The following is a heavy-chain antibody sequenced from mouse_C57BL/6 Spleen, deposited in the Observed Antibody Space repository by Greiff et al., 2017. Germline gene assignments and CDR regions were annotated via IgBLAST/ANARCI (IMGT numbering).Heavy chain of an antibody. J-gene: IGHJ4*01. Sequence: QVQLQQPGAELVRPGSSVKLSCKASGYTFTSYWMDWVKQRPGQGLEWIGNIYPSDSETHYNQKFKDKATLTVDKSSSTAYMQLSSLTSEDSAVYYWARRGLYAMDYWGQGTSVTVSS. CDR3: ARRGLYAMDY. V-gene: IGHV1-61*01. CDR1: GYTFTSYW. CDR2: IYPSDSET.